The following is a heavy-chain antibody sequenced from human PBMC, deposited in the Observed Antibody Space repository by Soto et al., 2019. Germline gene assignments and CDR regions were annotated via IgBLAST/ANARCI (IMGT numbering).Heavy chain of an antibody. CDR2: IYYSGST. CDR1: GGAIISGRYY. J-gene: IGHJ6*03. CDR3: ARHGRFLEWSRYYYMDV. Sequence: PSGTLSLTGTVAGGAIISGRYYWSWIRQHPGKGLEWIGYIYYSGSTNYTPSLKSRVTISVDTSKNQFSLKLSSVAAADTAVYYCARHGRFLEWSRYYYMDVWGKGTTVTVSS. V-gene: IGHV4-61*01. D-gene: IGHD3-3*01.